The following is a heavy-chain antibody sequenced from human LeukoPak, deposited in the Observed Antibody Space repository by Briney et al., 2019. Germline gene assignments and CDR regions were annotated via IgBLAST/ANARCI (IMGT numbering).Heavy chain of an antibody. J-gene: IGHJ5*02. Sequence: SETLSLTCTVSGGSVSSSSYYWGWIRQPPGKGLEWIGSIYYSGSTYYSPPLKSRVTLSIDTSKNQFSLRLTSVTATDTAVYYCARLGATVTTLSWFDPWGQGTLVTVSS. CDR3: ARLGATVTTLSWFDP. D-gene: IGHD4-17*01. V-gene: IGHV4-39*01. CDR2: IYYSGST. CDR1: GGSVSSSSYY.